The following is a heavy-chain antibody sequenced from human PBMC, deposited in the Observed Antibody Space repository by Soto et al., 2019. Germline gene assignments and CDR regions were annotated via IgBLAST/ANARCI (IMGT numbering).Heavy chain of an antibody. J-gene: IGHJ4*02. D-gene: IGHD5-12*01. CDR1: GFSFSDYG. CDR2: IWYDGSNK. V-gene: IGHV3-33*01. CDR3: ARDGGGNEQFDY. Sequence: QVQLVESGGGVVQPGRSLRLSCVASGFSFSDYGILWVRQAPGKGLEWVAIIWYDGSNKYYVDSVKGRFTVSRDNSKNTLYLQMNSLTAEDTAVYYCARDGGGNEQFDYWGQGTLVTVSS.